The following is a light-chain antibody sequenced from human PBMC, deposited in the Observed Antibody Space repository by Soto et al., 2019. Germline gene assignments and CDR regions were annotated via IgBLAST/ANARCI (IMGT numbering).Light chain of an antibody. J-gene: IGKJ3*01. Sequence: DIQMTQSPSTLSASVGDRVTITCRASQRISTWLAWYQQKPGKAPKLLIYDASSLESGVPSRFRGSGSGTEFTLTINSLQPDDFATYYCQQSYSRPLTFGPGTKLDIK. CDR1: QRISTW. CDR2: DAS. CDR3: QQSYSRPLT. V-gene: IGKV1-5*01.